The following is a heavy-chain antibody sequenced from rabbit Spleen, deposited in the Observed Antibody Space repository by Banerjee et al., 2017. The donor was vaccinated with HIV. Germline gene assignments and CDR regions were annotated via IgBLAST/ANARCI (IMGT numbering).Heavy chain of an antibody. CDR2: IYAGSSGST. CDR1: GFSFSSSYW. V-gene: IGHV1S45*01. J-gene: IGHJ4*01. CDR3: ARDSNADVTYFNL. D-gene: IGHD6-1*01. Sequence: QEQLEESGGDLVKPEGSLTLTCTASGFSFSSSYWICWVRQAPGKGLELIACIYAGSSGSTYYASWAKGRFTISKTSSTTVTLQMTSLTAADTATYFCARDSNADVTYFNLWGPGTLVTVS.